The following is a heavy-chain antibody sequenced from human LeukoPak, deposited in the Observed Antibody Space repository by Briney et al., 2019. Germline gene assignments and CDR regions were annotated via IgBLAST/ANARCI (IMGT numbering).Heavy chain of an antibody. CDR1: GFTFSSYG. D-gene: IGHD4-11*01. Sequence: GSLRLSCAASGFTFSSYGMHWVRQAPGKGLEWVAVIWYDGSNKYYADSVKGRFTISRDNSKNTLYLQMNSLETEDTAVYYCARYSVENAFDIWGQGTKVTVSS. V-gene: IGHV3-33*01. J-gene: IGHJ3*02. CDR3: ARYSVENAFDI. CDR2: IWYDGSNK.